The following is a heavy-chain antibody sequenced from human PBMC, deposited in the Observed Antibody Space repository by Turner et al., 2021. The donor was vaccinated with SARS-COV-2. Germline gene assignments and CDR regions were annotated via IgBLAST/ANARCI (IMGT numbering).Heavy chain of an antibody. CDR3: AHRLCDSSNWAFYDAFDI. Sequence: QITLQESGPTLVKPTQTLTLTCTFSGFSRSTSGVGVGWIRLPPGKALEWLALISWNADKRYSPSLKSRLTITKDTTKNQVVLTMTNMDPGDTATYYCAHRLCDSSNWAFYDAFDIWGQGTVVTVSS. J-gene: IGHJ3*02. CDR1: GFSRSTSGVG. CDR2: ISWNADK. D-gene: IGHD6-13*01. V-gene: IGHV2-5*01.